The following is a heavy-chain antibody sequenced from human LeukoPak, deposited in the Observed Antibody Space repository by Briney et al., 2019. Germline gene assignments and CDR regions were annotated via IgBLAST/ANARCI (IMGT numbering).Heavy chain of an antibody. CDR2: INHSGST. CDR1: GVSFSGYY. J-gene: IGHJ6*02. D-gene: IGHD2-2*01. CDR3: ARAQGFYCSSTSCEAYYYYGMDV. Sequence: PSETLSLTCAVYGVSFSGYYWSWIRQPPGKGLEWIGEINHSGSTNYNPSLKSRVTISVDTSKNQFSLKLSSVTAADTAVYYCARAQGFYCSSTSCEAYYYYGMDVWGQGTTVTVSS. V-gene: IGHV4-34*01.